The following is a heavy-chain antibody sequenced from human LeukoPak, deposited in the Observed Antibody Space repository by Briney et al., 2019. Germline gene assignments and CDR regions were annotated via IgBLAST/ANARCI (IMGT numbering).Heavy chain of an antibody. CDR3: ARNPGSRPLDY. V-gene: IGHV4-38-2*01. CDR2: MYHGGRT. CDR1: GYSIGSGYY. Sequence: PSETLSLTCAVSGYSIGSGYYWGWIRQPPGKGLEWIGSMYHGGRTYYNPSLKSRVAISVDTSKNQFSLKLSSVTAADTAVYYCARNPGSRPLDYWGQGTLVTVSS. J-gene: IGHJ4*02.